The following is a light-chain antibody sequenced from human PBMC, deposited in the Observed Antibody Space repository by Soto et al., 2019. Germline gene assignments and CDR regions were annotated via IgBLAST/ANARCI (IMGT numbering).Light chain of an antibody. CDR2: ANN. J-gene: IGLJ1*01. Sequence: QSVLTQPPSVSGAPGQRVTISCTGSSSNIGAGYDVHWYQLLPGTAPKLLIYANNNRPSGVPDRFSGSKSGNTASLTISGLQAEDEADYYCNSFTTSSTYVFGTGTKLTVL. V-gene: IGLV1-40*01. CDR1: SSNIGAGYD. CDR3: NSFTTSSTYV.